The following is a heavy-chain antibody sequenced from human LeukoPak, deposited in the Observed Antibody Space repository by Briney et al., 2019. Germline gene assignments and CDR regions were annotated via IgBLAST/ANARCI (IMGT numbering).Heavy chain of an antibody. D-gene: IGHD6-6*01. CDR2: IIPIFGTA. CDR1: GGTFSSYA. V-gene: IGHV1-69*05. CDR3: ALPSSSSSVGSFDY. Sequence: ASVKVSCKASGGTFSSYAISWVRQAPGQGLEWMGGIIPIFGTANYAQKFQGRVTITTDESTSTAYMELSSLRSEDTAVYYCALPSSSSSVGSFDYWGQGTLVTVSS. J-gene: IGHJ4*02.